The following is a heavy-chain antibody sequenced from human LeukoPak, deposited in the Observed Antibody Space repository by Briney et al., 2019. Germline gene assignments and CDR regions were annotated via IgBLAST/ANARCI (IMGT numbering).Heavy chain of an antibody. Sequence: LGGPLRLYCAASGFNFSDYYMSWFRQAPGKRLEWVSYISSRGSTIYYADSVKGRFTISRENAKSSLYLQMNSLRAEDTAVYYCARGHTVTMYWGQGTLVTVSS. V-gene: IGHV3-11*01. J-gene: IGHJ4*02. CDR3: ARGHTVTMY. CDR1: GFNFSDYY. D-gene: IGHD4-17*01. CDR2: ISSRGSTI.